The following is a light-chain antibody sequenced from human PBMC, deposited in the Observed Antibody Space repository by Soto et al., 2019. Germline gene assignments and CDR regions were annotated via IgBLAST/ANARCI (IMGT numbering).Light chain of an antibody. Sequence: QSVLTQPPSVSGAPGQRVTISCTGSSSHIGAGYDVHWYQQLPGTAPKLLIYGNSNRPSGVPDRFSGSKSGTSASLAITGLKAEDEADYYCQSYDSSLSGYVFGTGTQLTVL. V-gene: IGLV1-40*01. CDR1: SSHIGAGYD. J-gene: IGLJ7*01. CDR2: GNS. CDR3: QSYDSSLSGYV.